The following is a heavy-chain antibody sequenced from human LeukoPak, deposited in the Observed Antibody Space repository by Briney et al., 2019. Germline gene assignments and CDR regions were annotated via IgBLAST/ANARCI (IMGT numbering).Heavy chain of an antibody. CDR2: VSYSGST. CDR1: GVSISSYS. J-gene: IGHJ4*02. Sequence: KTSETLSLTCTVSGVSISSYSWSWIRQPPGKGLEWIGHVSYSGSTKNPSPKSRLTISFDTSKNQFSLKLRSVTAADTAVYYCARVLTGLRPFDYWGQGTLVTVSS. V-gene: IGHV4-59*01. CDR3: ARVLTGLRPFDY. D-gene: IGHD3-9*01.